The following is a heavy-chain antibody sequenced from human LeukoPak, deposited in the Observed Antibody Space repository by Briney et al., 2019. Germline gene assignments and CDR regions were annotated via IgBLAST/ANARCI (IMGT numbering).Heavy chain of an antibody. V-gene: IGHV3-7*01. CDR1: GFTFSSYW. Sequence: GGSLRLSCAASGFTFSSYWMSWVRQASGKGLEWVANIKQDGSEKYYVDSVKGRFTISRDNAKNSLYLQMNSLRAEDTAVYYCARLPDSGYEAPLDYWGQGTLVTVSS. CDR2: IKQDGSEK. D-gene: IGHD5-12*01. CDR3: ARLPDSGYEAPLDY. J-gene: IGHJ4*02.